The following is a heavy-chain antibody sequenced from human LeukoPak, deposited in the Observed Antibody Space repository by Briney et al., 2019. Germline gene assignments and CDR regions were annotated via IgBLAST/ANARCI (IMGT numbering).Heavy chain of an antibody. J-gene: IGHJ4*02. V-gene: IGHV1-3*01. Sequence: ASVKVSCKASGYTFTSYAMHWVRQAPGQRLEWMGWINAGNGSTKYSQKFQGRVTITRDTSASTAYMELSSLRSEDTAVYYCARDQDYYDSSGYYYWGQGTLVTVSS. CDR3: ARDQDYYDSSGYYY. CDR1: GYTFTSYA. CDR2: INAGNGST. D-gene: IGHD3-22*01.